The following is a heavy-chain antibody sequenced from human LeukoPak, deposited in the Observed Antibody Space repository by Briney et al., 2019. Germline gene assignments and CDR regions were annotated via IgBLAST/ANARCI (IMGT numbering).Heavy chain of an antibody. J-gene: IGHJ6*02. CDR1: GYTFTGYY. V-gene: IGHV1-2*04. D-gene: IGHD3-3*01. Sequence: GASVKVSCKASGYTFTGYYMHWVRQAPGQGLEWMGWINPNSGGTNYAQKFQGWVTMTRDTSISTAYMELSRLRSDDTAVYYCARMYYDFWSGYYPWRRYGMDVWGQGTTVIVSS. CDR2: INPNSGGT. CDR3: ARMYYDFWSGYYPWRRYGMDV.